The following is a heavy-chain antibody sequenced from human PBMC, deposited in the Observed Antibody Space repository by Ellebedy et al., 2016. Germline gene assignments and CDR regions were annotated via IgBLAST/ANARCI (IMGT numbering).Heavy chain of an antibody. CDR3: ARGIYYDFWSGYYPHWYFDL. CDR1: GFTFSSYS. V-gene: IGHV3-48*04. J-gene: IGHJ2*01. Sequence: GESLKISCAASGFTFSSYSMNWVRQAPGKGLEWVSYISSSSSTIYYADSVKGRFTISRDNAKNSLYLQMNSLRAEDTAVYYCARGIYYDFWSGYYPHWYFDLWGRGTLVTVSS. CDR2: ISSSSSTI. D-gene: IGHD3-3*01.